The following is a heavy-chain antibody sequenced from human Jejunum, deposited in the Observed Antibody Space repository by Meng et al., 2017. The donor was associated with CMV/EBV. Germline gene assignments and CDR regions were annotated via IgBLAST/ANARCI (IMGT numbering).Heavy chain of an antibody. J-gene: IGHJ5*02. CDR3: ARGRRIAARSYWFDP. D-gene: IGHD6-6*01. CDR1: YTLTSYD. V-gene: IGHV1-8*01. CDR2: MNPNSGNT. Sequence: YTLTSYDINWVRQATGQGLEWMGWMNPNSGNTGYAQKFQGRVTMTRNTCISTAYMELSSLRSEDTAVYYCARGRRIAARSYWFDPWGQGTLVTVSS.